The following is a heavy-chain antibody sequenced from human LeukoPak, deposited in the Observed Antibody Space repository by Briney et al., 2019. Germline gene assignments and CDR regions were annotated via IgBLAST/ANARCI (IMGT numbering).Heavy chain of an antibody. J-gene: IGHJ4*02. CDR1: GGAFSSYA. V-gene: IGHV1-69*04. CDR2: IIPILGIA. CDR3: ARPNYYDSSGYEGSEFDY. D-gene: IGHD3-22*01. Sequence: SVKVSCKASGGAFSSYAISWVRQAPGQGLEWMGRIIPILGIANYAQKFQGRVTITADKSTSTAYMELSSLRSEDTAVYYCARPNYYDSSGYEGSEFDYWGQGTLVTVSS.